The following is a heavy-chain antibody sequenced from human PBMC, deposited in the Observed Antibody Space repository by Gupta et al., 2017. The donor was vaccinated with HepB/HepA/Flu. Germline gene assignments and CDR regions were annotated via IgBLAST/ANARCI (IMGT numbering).Heavy chain of an antibody. CDR3: ARRQRGSNSAFDI. D-gene: IGHD6-13*01. V-gene: IGHV1-46*01. J-gene: IGHJ3*02. CDR1: GYNFINYF. CDR2: ILPTSGGT. Sequence: QEQLVQSGAAVKKPGASVKVSCQASGYNFINYFIHWVRQAPGQGLEWMGVILPTSGGTTYADKFQGRVTMTRDTSTSTVFMELSSLQTEDTAVYYCARRQRGSNSAFDIWGRVTMVTVSS.